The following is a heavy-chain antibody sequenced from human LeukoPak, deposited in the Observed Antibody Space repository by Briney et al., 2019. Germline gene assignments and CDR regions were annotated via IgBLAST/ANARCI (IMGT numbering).Heavy chain of an antibody. D-gene: IGHD4-17*01. CDR3: AHDDYGDYGVDY. CDR1: GFSLSTRGVG. Sequence: GPTLVNPTQTLTLTCTFSGFSLSTRGVGVGWIRQPPGKALEWLALIYWNDDKRYSPSLKSRLTITKDTSKNQVVLTMTNMDPVDTATYYCAHDDYGDYGVDYWGQGNLVTVSS. V-gene: IGHV2-5*01. CDR2: IYWNDDK. J-gene: IGHJ4*02.